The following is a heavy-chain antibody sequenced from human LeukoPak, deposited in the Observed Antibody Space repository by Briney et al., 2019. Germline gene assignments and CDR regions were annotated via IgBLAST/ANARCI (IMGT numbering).Heavy chain of an antibody. CDR3: AKGQLVDYGMDV. CDR1: GFTFSSYA. Sequence: GRSLRLSCAASGFTFSSYAMHWVHQAPGKGLEWVAVMSYDGGHKYYADSVKGRFTISRDNSKNTPYLQMNSLRAEDTAVYYCAKGQLVDYGMDVWGQGTTVTVSS. D-gene: IGHD2-15*01. V-gene: IGHV3-30*18. J-gene: IGHJ6*02. CDR2: MSYDGGHK.